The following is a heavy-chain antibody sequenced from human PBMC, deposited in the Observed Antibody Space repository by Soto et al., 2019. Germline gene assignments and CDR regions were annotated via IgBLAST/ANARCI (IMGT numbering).Heavy chain of an antibody. CDR1: GYTFTSYG. CDR2: ISAYNGNT. V-gene: IGHV1-18*04. Sequence: ASVKVSCKASGYTFTSYGISWVRQAPGQGLEWMGWISAYNGNTNYAQKLQGRVTMTTDTSTSTAYMELRSLRSDDTAVYYCASLITIFGDPPKDVWGQGTTVTVSS. J-gene: IGHJ6*02. CDR3: ASLITIFGDPPKDV. D-gene: IGHD3-3*01.